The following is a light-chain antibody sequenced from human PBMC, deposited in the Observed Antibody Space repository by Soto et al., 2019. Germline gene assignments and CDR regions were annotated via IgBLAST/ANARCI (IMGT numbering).Light chain of an antibody. J-gene: IGKJ2*01. V-gene: IGKV1-27*01. Sequence: DIQMTQSPSSLSASVGDRVTITCRASQGISNYLAWYQQKPGKVPKLLIYAASTLQSGFPSRFSGSGSGTDFTLTISSLQPEDVATYYCQKYNSALMYTFGQGTKLEIK. CDR3: QKYNSALMYT. CDR1: QGISNY. CDR2: AAS.